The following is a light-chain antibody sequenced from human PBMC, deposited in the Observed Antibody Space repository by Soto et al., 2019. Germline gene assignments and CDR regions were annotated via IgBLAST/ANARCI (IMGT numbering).Light chain of an antibody. V-gene: IGKV1-39*01. CDR1: QSISSY. Sequence: DIQMTQSPSSLSASVGDRVTITCRASQSISSYLNWYQQKPGKAPKLLIYAASSWQSGVPSRFSDSGSVTDFTLTISSLQPEDFATYYCQQSYSTPLTFGGGTKVEIK. CDR3: QQSYSTPLT. CDR2: AAS. J-gene: IGKJ4*01.